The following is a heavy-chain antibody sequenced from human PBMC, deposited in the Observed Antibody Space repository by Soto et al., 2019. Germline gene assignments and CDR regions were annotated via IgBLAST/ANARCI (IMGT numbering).Heavy chain of an antibody. D-gene: IGHD1-26*01. Sequence: QVQLVQSGAEVKKPGASVKVSCKASGYTFTSYYMHWVRQAPGQGLEWMGIINPSGGSTSYAQKFQGRVTMTRDTSTSIVYMGLSSLRSEDTAVYYCARDLPWEQRHVRYYYYGMDVWGQGTTVTVSS. J-gene: IGHJ6*02. V-gene: IGHV1-46*01. CDR3: ARDLPWEQRHVRYYYYGMDV. CDR2: INPSGGST. CDR1: GYTFTSYY.